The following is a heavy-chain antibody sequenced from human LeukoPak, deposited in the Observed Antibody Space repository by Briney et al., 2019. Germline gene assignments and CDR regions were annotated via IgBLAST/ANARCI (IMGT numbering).Heavy chain of an antibody. CDR3: ARSRDDFRNSGSHLDY. D-gene: IGHD1-26*01. CDR1: GLSINTGYY. CDR2: IHHSGST. V-gene: IGHV4-38-2*02. J-gene: IGHJ4*02. Sequence: SETLSLTCSVSGLSINTGYYWGWIRQSPGKGLELIGYIHHSGSTYYNPSLESRVTISIDTSKNQFSLKLTSVTAADTAVYYCARSRDDFRNSGSHLDYWGQGTLVTVSS.